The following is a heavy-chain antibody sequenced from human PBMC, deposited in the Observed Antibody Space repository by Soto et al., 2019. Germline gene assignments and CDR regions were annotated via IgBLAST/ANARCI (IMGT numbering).Heavy chain of an antibody. CDR2: INPSGGTS. CDR1: GYTFTRYN. CDR3: ARVRGGGSEYFFDY. V-gene: IGHV1-46*01. J-gene: IGHJ4*02. Sequence: ASVKVSCKASGYTFTRYNVHWVRQAPGQGLEWMAIINPSGGTSYYVQKFEGRVTLTTDTSTSTVYMELSSLRSDDTAVYYCARVRGGGSEYFFDYWGQGTLVTVSS. D-gene: IGHD2-15*01.